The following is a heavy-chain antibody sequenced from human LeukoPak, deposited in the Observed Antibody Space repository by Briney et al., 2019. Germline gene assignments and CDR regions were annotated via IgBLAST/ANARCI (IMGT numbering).Heavy chain of an antibody. CDR2: INHSGST. J-gene: IGHJ6*02. D-gene: IGHD3-10*01. CDR3: ARVRGITKSMDV. Sequence: SETLSLTCAVYGGSFSGYYWSWIRQPPGKGLEWIGEINHSGSTNYNPSLKSRVTMSVDTSKNQFSLKLSSVTAADTAVYYCARVRGITKSMDVWGQGTTVTVSS. CDR1: GGSFSGYY. V-gene: IGHV4-34*01.